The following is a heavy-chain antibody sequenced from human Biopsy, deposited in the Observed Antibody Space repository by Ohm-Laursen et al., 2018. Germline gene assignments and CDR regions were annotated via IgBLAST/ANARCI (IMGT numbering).Heavy chain of an antibody. CDR3: AKDRYPSSWHYYYGMDV. D-gene: IGHD6-13*01. V-gene: IGHV3-9*01. CDR1: GFSFDNYV. J-gene: IGHJ6*02. CDR2: ISWNSDSI. Sequence: SLRLSCSASGFSFDNYVMHWVRQAPGKGLEWVSGISWNSDSIGYADSVKGRFTISRGNAKNSLYLQMNSLRFEDTALYYCAKDRYPSSWHYYYGMDVWGQGTTVTVSS.